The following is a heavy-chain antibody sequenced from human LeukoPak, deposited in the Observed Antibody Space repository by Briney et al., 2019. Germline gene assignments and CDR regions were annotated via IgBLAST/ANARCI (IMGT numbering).Heavy chain of an antibody. CDR2: INPNSGGT. CDR1: GYTFTSYA. V-gene: IGHV1-2*02. D-gene: IGHD1-26*01. CDR3: ARVGSGSYFLDY. J-gene: IGHJ4*02. Sequence: ASVKVSCKASGYTFTSYAMHWVRQAPGQGLEWMGWINPNSGGTNYAQKFQGRVTMTRDTSISTAYMELSRLRSDDTAVYYCARVGSGSYFLDYWGQGTLVTVSS.